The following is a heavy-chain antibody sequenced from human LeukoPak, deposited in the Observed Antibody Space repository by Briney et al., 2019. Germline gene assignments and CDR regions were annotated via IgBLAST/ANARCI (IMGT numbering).Heavy chain of an antibody. CDR2: INPNSGGT. CDR3: ARVHPYYYYGMDV. V-gene: IGHV1-2*02. CDR1: GYTFTGYY. J-gene: IGHJ6*02. Sequence: ASVKVSCKASGYTFTGYYMHWVRQAPGQGLEWMGWINPNSGGTNYAQKFQGRVTMTRDTSINTAYMELSRLRSDDTAVYYCARVHPYYYYGMDVWGQGTTVTVSS.